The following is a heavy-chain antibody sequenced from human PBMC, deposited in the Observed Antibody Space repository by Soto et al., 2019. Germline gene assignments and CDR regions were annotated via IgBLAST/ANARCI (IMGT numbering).Heavy chain of an antibody. V-gene: IGHV4-31*03. CDR1: GGSISSGNYY. D-gene: IGHD2-21*02. CDR2: IYYSGST. Sequence: QVQLQESGPGLVKPSQTLSLTCTVSGGSISSGNYYWSWIRQLPGKGLEWLGYIYYSGSTYCNPSLKSRVTISVDTSKNQFSLKLSSVTAADTAVYYCARVSMWMCGGDCYHLDYWGQGTLVTVSS. CDR3: ARVSMWMCGGDCYHLDY. J-gene: IGHJ4*02.